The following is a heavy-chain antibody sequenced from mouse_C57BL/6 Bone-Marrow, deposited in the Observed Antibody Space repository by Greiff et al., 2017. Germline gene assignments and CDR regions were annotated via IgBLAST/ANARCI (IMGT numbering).Heavy chain of an antibody. Sequence: QVQLKESGAELARPGASVKLSCKASGYTFTSYGISWVKQRTGQGLEWIGEIYPRSGNTYYNEKFKGKATLTADKSSSTAYMELRSLTSEDSAVYFCAHYYAAWFAYWGQGTLVTVSA. J-gene: IGHJ3*01. CDR3: AHYYAAWFAY. V-gene: IGHV1-81*01. CDR2: IYPRSGNT. D-gene: IGHD1-2*01. CDR1: GYTFTSYG.